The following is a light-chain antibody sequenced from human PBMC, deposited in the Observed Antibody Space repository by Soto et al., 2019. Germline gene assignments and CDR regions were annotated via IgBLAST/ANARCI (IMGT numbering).Light chain of an antibody. CDR3: SSYAGGNNVV. Sequence: QSALTQPPSASGSPGQSVTISCTGTSSDVGNYNYVSWYQQHPGKAPKVMIYEVNKRPSGVPDRFSGSKSGNTASLTVSGLQAEDEAEYYCSSYAGGNNVVFGGGTKLTVL. CDR2: EVN. J-gene: IGLJ2*01. V-gene: IGLV2-8*01. CDR1: SSDVGNYNY.